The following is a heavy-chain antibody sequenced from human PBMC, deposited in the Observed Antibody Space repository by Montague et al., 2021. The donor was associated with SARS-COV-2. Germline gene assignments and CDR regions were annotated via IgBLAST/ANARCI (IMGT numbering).Heavy chain of an antibody. D-gene: IGHD1-1*01. CDR1: GDSPSSHH. V-gene: IGHV4-59*11. CDR3: AMCSAWGNDLDL. Sequence: SETLSLTCTVSGDSPSSHHWSRLRQRPGQRLGWIGFIRYTDTTKYNPSFGGRVTTSADTSKNQFSLRLASVTSADTAVYYCAMCSAWGNDLDLWGQGTLVTVSS. J-gene: IGHJ5*02. CDR2: IRYTDTT.